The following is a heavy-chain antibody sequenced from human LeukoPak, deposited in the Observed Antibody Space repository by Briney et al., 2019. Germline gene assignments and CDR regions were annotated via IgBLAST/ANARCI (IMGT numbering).Heavy chain of an antibody. V-gene: IGHV3-23*01. Sequence: LAGGSLRLSCAASGFTFSSYAMSWVRQAPGKGLEWVSGISGSAGSTYYAGSVKGRFTISRDNSKITLYLQMNSLRVEDTAVYYCAKVGGGWFEGSFDYWGQGTLVTVSS. J-gene: IGHJ4*02. CDR2: ISGSAGST. D-gene: IGHD6-19*01. CDR1: GFTFSSYA. CDR3: AKVGGGWFEGSFDY.